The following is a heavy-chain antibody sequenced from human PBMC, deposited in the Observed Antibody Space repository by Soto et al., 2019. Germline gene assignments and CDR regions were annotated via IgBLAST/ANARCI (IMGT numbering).Heavy chain of an antibody. CDR3: ARSQGGTVTHQNWFDP. J-gene: IGHJ5*02. Sequence: PSETLSLTCTVSGGSISSGGYYWSWIRQHPGKGLEWIGYIYYSGSTYYNPSLKSRVTISVDTSKNQFSLKLSSVTAADTAVYYCARSQGGTVTHQNWFDPWGQGTLVTVSS. CDR1: GGSISSGGYY. D-gene: IGHD4-4*01. V-gene: IGHV4-31*03. CDR2: IYYSGST.